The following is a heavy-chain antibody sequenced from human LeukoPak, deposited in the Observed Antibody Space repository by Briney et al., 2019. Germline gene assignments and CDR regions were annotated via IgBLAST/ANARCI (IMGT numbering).Heavy chain of an antibody. J-gene: IGHJ3*01. CDR2: INYSGST. Sequence: SETLSLTCAVSGYSISNNCWTWIRQPPGKGLEWIGYINYSGSTKCNPSLQSRVTMSVASSKRQFSLKLSSITTADTAVYYCARGLVSVQRSAFHLWGQGTTVTVSS. D-gene: IGHD2-8*02. CDR3: ARGLVSVQRSAFHL. V-gene: IGHV4-59*01. CDR1: GYSISNNC.